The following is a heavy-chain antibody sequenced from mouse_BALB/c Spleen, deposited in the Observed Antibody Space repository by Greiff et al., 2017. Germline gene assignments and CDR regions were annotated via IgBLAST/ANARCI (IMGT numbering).Heavy chain of an antibody. CDR2: IDPANGNT. Sequence: EVQLQQSGAELVKPGASVKLSCTASGFNIKDTYMHWVKQRPEQGLEWIGRIDPANGNTKYDPKFQGKATITADTSSNTAYLHLSSLTSEDTAVYYCARIYYGYAMDYWGQGTSVTVSS. V-gene: IGHV14-3*02. CDR3: ARIYYGYAMDY. CDR1: GFNIKDTY. D-gene: IGHD2-1*01. J-gene: IGHJ4*01.